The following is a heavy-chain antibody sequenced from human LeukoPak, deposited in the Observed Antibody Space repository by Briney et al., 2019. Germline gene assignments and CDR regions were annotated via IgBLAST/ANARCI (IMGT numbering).Heavy chain of an antibody. CDR3: ANRPGNHDILTQYYFDF. V-gene: IGHV3-23*01. J-gene: IGHJ4*02. Sequence: PGGSLRLSCAASGFTFSSYAMTWARQAPGKGLEWVSVISGRGDRTYYADSVKGRFTISRDNSKNTLYLQMNSLRAEDTAVYYCANRPGNHDILTQYYFDFWGQGTLVTVSS. CDR2: ISGRGDRT. CDR1: GFTFSSYA. D-gene: IGHD3-9*01.